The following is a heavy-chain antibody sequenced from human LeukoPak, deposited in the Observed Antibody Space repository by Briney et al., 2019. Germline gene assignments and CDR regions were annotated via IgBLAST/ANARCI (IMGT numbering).Heavy chain of an antibody. D-gene: IGHD6-13*01. CDR2: IWYEGSNK. J-gene: IGHJ6*04. CDR3: ARDNVAAAGYYYYYGMDV. Sequence: GGSLRLSCPASGFTFSSYGMHWVRQAPGKGLEWVAVIWYEGSNKYYADSVKGRFTISKDNSKSTLYLQMNSLRAEDTAVYYLARDNVAAAGYYYYYGMDVWRKGTTVTVSS. V-gene: IGHV3-33*01. CDR1: GFTFSSYG.